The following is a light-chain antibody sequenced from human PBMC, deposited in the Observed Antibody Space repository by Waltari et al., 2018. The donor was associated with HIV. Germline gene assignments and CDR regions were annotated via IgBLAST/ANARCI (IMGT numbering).Light chain of an antibody. CDR2: NNK. CDR3: AAWDDSLSGRV. J-gene: IGLJ2*01. CDR1: SSNIGSNS. V-gene: IGLV1-44*01. Sequence: QSVLTQPPSASGTPGQRVTISCSGRSSNIGSNSVTWYQQPPGTAPQPLIYNNKGRPSGVPDRFCGSRSGTSASLAISGLQSGDEAYYYCAAWDDSLSGRVFGGGTKLTVL.